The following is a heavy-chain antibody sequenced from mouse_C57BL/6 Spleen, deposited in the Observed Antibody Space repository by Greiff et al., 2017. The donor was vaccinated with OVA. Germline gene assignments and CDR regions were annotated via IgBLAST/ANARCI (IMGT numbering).Heavy chain of an antibody. Sequence: QVQLQQSGPELVKPGASVKISCKASGYAFSSSWMNWVKQRPGKGLEWIGRLYPGDGDTNYNGKFKGKATLTADKSSSTAYMQLSSLTSEDSAVYFCARGPHYYGSSNGVYWYFDVWGTGTTVTVSS. J-gene: IGHJ1*03. CDR2: LYPGDGDT. CDR1: GYAFSSSW. D-gene: IGHD1-1*01. V-gene: IGHV1-82*01. CDR3: ARGPHYYGSSNGVYWYFDV.